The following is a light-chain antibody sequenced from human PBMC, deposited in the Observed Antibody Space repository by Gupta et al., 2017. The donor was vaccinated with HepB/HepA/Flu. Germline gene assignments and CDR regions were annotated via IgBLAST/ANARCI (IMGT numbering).Light chain of an antibody. J-gene: IGKJ5*01. CDR2: GAS. V-gene: IGKV3-15*01. Sequence: EIVMTQSPPTLSVSPGRRATLSCRASQSVSSNLAWYQQKTGQAPRLLIYGASGRATGIPARFSGSGSGTEFTLTISSLQSEDFAVYYCQQYHHWPPITFGQGTRLEIK. CDR1: QSVSSN. CDR3: QQYHHWPPIT.